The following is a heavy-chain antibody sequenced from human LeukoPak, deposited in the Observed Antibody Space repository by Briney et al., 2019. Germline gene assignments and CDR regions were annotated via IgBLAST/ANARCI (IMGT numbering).Heavy chain of an antibody. CDR2: IYPGDSDT. J-gene: IGHJ4*02. D-gene: IGHD6-6*01. CDR3: ARGWDGLTGVYDY. Sequence: GGSLKISCKGSGYSFTSYWIGWVRQLPGKGLEGMGIIYPGDSDTRYSPSFQGQVTISADKSISTAYLQWSSLKASDTAMYYCARGWDGLTGVYDYWGQGTLVTVSS. V-gene: IGHV5-51*01. CDR1: GYSFTSYW.